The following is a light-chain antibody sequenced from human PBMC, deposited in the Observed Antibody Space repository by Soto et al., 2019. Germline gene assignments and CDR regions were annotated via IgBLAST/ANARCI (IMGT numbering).Light chain of an antibody. CDR1: QSISNF. Sequence: DIQMTQSPSSLSASVGDRVTITCRASQSISNFLNWYQQKPGKAPKLLISAASSLQGGVPSRFSGSGSGTDFTLIISSLQPEDFATYYCQQSYSAPRIFGQGTKLEIK. V-gene: IGKV1-39*01. CDR2: AAS. CDR3: QQSYSAPRI. J-gene: IGKJ2*01.